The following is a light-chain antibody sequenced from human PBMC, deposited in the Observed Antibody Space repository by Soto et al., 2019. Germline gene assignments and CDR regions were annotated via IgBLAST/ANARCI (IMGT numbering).Light chain of an antibody. J-gene: IGLJ3*02. Sequence: QSALTQPPSASGSPGQSVTISCTGTSSDVGGYNYVSWYQQPPGKAPKLIIYEVIKRPSGVPDRFSGSKSGNTASLTVSGLQAEDEADYYCSSYAGSNNLVFGGGTKLTVL. V-gene: IGLV2-8*01. CDR3: SSYAGSNNLV. CDR2: EVI. CDR1: SSDVGGYNY.